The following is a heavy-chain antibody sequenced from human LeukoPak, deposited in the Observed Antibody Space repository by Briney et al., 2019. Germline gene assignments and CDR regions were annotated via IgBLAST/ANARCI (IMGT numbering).Heavy chain of an antibody. CDR2: ISSSSYI. V-gene: IGHV3-21*01. CDR3: ARVDTYCYDSRGYSSLDY. Sequence: GGSLRLSCAASGFTFSSYSMNWVRQAPGKGLEWVSSISSSSYIYYADSVKGRFTISRDNAKNSLYLQMNSLRAEDTAVYYCARVDTYCYDSRGYSSLDYWGQGTLVTVSS. D-gene: IGHD3-22*01. J-gene: IGHJ4*02. CDR1: GFTFSSYS.